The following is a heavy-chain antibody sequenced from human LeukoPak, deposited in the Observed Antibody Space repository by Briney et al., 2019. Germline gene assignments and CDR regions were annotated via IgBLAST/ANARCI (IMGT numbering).Heavy chain of an antibody. J-gene: IGHJ2*01. CDR2: LYSGADT. CDR3: ARIGDHFHWYLDL. V-gene: IGHV3-53*01. D-gene: IGHD3-3*02. Sequence: GGSLRLSCTASGFTVATNYMNWVRQPPGKGLEWVSILYSGADTYYADSVKGRFVVSRDSSKNMLFLRMNALRPEDTAVYYCARIGDHFHWYLDLWGRGTLVTVSS. CDR1: GFTVATNY.